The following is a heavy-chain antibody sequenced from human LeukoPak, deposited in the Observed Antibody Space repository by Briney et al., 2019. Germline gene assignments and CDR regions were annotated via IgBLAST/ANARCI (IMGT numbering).Heavy chain of an antibody. Sequence: ASVKVSCKASGYTFTGYYMHWVRQAPGQGLEWMGWINPNSGGTNYAQKFQGRVTMTRDTSISKAYMDLSRLRSDDTAVYYCARGLDRVVVPAAIGYWGQGTLVTVSS. CDR3: ARGLDRVVVPAAIGY. V-gene: IGHV1-2*02. J-gene: IGHJ4*02. D-gene: IGHD2-2*01. CDR2: INPNSGGT. CDR1: GYTFTGYY.